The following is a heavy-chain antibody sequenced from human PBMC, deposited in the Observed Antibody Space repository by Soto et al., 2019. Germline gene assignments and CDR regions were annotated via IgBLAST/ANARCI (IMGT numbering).Heavy chain of an antibody. CDR2: ISWNGNSI. D-gene: IGHD1-1*01. J-gene: IGHJ3*02. CDR3: VKDMAGTTGAFDI. Sequence: GGSLRLSCAPSGFTFGDYGIHWVRQAPGKGLEWVSGISWNGNSIGYADSVKGRFTISRDNAKNSLYLQMNNRRAEDTAFYYCVKDMAGTTGAFDIWGQGTVVTVSS. CDR1: GFTFGDYG. V-gene: IGHV3-9*01.